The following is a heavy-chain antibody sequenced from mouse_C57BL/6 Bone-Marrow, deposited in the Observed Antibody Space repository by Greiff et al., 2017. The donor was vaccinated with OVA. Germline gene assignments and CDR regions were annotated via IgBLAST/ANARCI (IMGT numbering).Heavy chain of an antibody. J-gene: IGHJ4*01. D-gene: IGHD1-1*01. V-gene: IGHV1-55*01. CDR2: IYPGSGST. CDR3: APGGSSYGSMDY. CDR1: GYTFTSYW. Sequence: VQLQQSGAELVKPGASVKMSCKASGYTFTSYWITWVKQRPGQGLEWIGDIYPGSGSTNYNEKFKSKATLTVDTSSSTAYMQLSSLTSEDSAVYYCAPGGSSYGSMDYWGQGTSVTVSS.